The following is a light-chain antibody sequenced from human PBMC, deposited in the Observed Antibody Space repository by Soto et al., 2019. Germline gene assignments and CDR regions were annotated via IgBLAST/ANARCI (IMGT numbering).Light chain of an antibody. CDR3: QQHTDWHRT. CDR2: RAS. CDR1: QSVSRN. J-gene: IGKJ1*01. V-gene: IGKV3-11*01. Sequence: EVVLTQSPATLYLSPGERATLSCRASQSVSRNLAWYQQKPGQAPRLLIYRASTRATGIPARFSGSGSGTDFSLSISSLQPEDFAVYYCQQHTDWHRTFGQGTKVEVK.